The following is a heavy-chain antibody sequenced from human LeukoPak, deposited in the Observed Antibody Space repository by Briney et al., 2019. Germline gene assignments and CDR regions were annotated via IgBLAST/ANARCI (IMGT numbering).Heavy chain of an antibody. Sequence: GESLKISCKGSGYSFTSYWIGWVRQMPGKGLEWMGIIYPGDSDTRYSPSFQGQVTISADKSISTAYLQWSSLKASDTAMYYCARHSNGRAAAGTEGHFDYWGQGTLVTVSS. CDR1: GYSFTSYW. V-gene: IGHV5-51*01. CDR2: IYPGDSDT. D-gene: IGHD6-13*01. J-gene: IGHJ4*02. CDR3: ARHSNGRAAAGTEGHFDY.